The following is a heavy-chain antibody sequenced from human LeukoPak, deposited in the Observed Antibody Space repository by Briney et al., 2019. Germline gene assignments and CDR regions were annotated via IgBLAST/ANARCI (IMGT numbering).Heavy chain of an antibody. V-gene: IGHV4-31*03. J-gene: IGHJ5*02. CDR1: GGSISSGGYY. Sequence: NTSETLSLTCTVSGGSISSGGYYWSWIRQHPGKGLEWIGYIYYSGSTYYNPSLKSRVTISVDTSKNQFSLKLSSVTAADTAVYYCARVYGDYDNWFDPWGQGTLVTVSS. D-gene: IGHD4-17*01. CDR2: IYYSGST. CDR3: ARVYGDYDNWFDP.